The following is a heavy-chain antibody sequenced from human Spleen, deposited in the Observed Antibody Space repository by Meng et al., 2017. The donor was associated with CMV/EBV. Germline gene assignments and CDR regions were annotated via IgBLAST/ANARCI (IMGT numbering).Heavy chain of an antibody. CDR1: GFTFSSDS. J-gene: IGHJ4*02. V-gene: IGHV3-21*01. Sequence: AASGFTFSSDSMNWVRQAPGKGLEWVSSISSSSSYIYYADSVKGRFTISRDNAKNSLYLQMNSLRAEDTAVYYCASMYSGSYYSIDYWGQGTLVTVSS. CDR2: ISSSSSYI. CDR3: ASMYSGSYYSIDY. D-gene: IGHD1-26*01.